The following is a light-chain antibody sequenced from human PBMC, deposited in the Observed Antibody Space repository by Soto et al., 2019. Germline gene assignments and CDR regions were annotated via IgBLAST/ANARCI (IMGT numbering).Light chain of an antibody. CDR2: DAS. J-gene: IGKJ4*02. V-gene: IGKV1-5*01. CDR3: QQHATYHRT. CDR1: QSISGR. Sequence: DIQMTQSPSTLSASVGDTVTVTCRASQSISGRLAWYQQKPGEAPHLIVYDASTLENGVSSRFIGSGSRTEFTLTINSLQTHDFATHYCQQHATYHRTFGRGTRLEVK.